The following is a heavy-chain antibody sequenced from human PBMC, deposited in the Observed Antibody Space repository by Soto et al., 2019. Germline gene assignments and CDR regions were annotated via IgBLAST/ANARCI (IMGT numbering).Heavy chain of an antibody. CDR2: SYWDDDK. CDR3: AHRVRAVFGLVTTTAIYFDS. D-gene: IGHD3-3*01. Sequence: QITLNESGPTVVNPTETLTLTCTFSGFSLTTSGVGVGWVRQSPGKAPEWLAFSYWDDDKRYSTSLKSRLTITKDTSKNQVVRTMANVDPADTATSYCAHRVRAVFGLVTTTAIYFDSWGQGTPVVVSS. J-gene: IGHJ4*02. V-gene: IGHV2-5*02. CDR1: GFSLTTSGVG.